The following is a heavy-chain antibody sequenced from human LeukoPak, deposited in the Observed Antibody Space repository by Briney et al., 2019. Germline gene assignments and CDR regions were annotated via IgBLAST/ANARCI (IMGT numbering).Heavy chain of an antibody. CDR2: INPNSGGT. V-gene: IGHV1-2*02. CDR1: GYTFTGYY. Sequence: ASVKVSCKASGYTFTGYYMHWVRQAPGQGLEWMGWINPNSGGTNYAQKFQGRVTMTRDTSISTAYMELSRLRSDDTAVYYCASGYYDSSGYPYYYGMDVWGQGTTVTVSS. J-gene: IGHJ6*02. D-gene: IGHD3-22*01. CDR3: ASGYYDSSGYPYYYGMDV.